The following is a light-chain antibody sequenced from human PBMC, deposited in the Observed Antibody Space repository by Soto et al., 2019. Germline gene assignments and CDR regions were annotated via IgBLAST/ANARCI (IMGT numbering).Light chain of an antibody. CDR3: SSYTRQYTPSYV. CDR1: SSDVGAYNY. J-gene: IGLJ1*01. CDR2: EVS. V-gene: IGLV2-11*01. Sequence: QSALTQPRSVSGSPGQSVTISCTGTSSDVGAYNYVSWYQQHPGKAPKLMIYEVSNRPSGISHRFSGSKSGNTASLTISGLRAEEEADYYCSSYTRQYTPSYVFGTGTKLTVL.